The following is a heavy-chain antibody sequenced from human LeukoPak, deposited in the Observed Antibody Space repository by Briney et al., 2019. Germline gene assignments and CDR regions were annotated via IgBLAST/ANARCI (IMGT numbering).Heavy chain of an antibody. CDR1: GFTFSSHA. D-gene: IGHD6-19*01. J-gene: IGHJ4*02. V-gene: IGHV3-23*01. CDR2: INGNGGYT. Sequence: GGSLRLSCAASGFTFSSHALSWIRQAPGKGLEWVSAINGNGGYTYYADSVRGRFTISRDNSKNTLFLQMNSLRAEDTAVYYCAKDPVAGPNFDYWGQGTLATVSS. CDR3: AKDPVAGPNFDY.